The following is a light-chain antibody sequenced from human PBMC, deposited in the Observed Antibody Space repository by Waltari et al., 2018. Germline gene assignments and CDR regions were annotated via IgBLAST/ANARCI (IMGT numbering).Light chain of an antibody. CDR1: QSVYSNY. CDR2: GAS. J-gene: IGKJ1*01. V-gene: IGKV3-20*01. CDR3: QQFGRSTGT. Sequence: EIVLTQSPGTLSLSPGERATLSCRASQSVYSNYLAWYQQKPGQTPRLLIYGASNRATGIPDRFSGSGSVTDFTLTISRLEPEDVAVYYCQQFGRSTGTFGQGTKVEIK.